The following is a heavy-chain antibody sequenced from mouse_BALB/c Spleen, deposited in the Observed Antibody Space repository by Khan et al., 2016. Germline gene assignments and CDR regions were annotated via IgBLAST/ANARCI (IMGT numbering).Heavy chain of an antibody. CDR3: TKAHYSFAY. Sequence: EVKLEVSGGGLVQPGGSMKLSCVASGFSFSNYWMNWVRQSPETGLEWVAEIRLKSNNYATHYALSVKGRFTISRDDSKCSLYLQMNNLRAEDTGIYYCTKAHYSFAYWGQGTLVTVSA. J-gene: IGHJ3*01. CDR1: GFSFSNYW. V-gene: IGHV6-6*02. D-gene: IGHD1-2*01. CDR2: IRLKSNNYAT.